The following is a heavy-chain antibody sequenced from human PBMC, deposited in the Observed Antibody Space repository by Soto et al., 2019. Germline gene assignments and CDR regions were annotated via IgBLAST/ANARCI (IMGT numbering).Heavy chain of an antibody. D-gene: IGHD4-4*01. V-gene: IGHV4-31*03. J-gene: IGHJ6*02. CDR3: ATTTGGRYYDGMDV. CDR2: IYYSGST. Sequence: QVQLQESGPGLVKPSQTLSLTCTVSGGSISSGGYYWSWIRQHPGKGLEWIGYIYYSGSTYYNPSLKSRVTIAVDTSKNQCSLKLSSVTAADTAVYYCATTTGGRYYDGMDVWGQGTTVTVS. CDR1: GGSISSGGYY.